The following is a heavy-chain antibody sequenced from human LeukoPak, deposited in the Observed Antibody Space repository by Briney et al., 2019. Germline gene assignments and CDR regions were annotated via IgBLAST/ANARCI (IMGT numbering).Heavy chain of an antibody. Sequence: PGGSLTLSCAASGFTFSSYAMSWVRQAPGKGLEWVAVIWYDGSNKYYADSVKGRFTISRDNSKNTLYLQMSSLRAEDTAVYYCARDRAVVVPANGFDYWGQGTLVTVSS. D-gene: IGHD2-2*01. V-gene: IGHV3-33*08. J-gene: IGHJ4*02. CDR1: GFTFSSYA. CDR2: IWYDGSNK. CDR3: ARDRAVVVPANGFDY.